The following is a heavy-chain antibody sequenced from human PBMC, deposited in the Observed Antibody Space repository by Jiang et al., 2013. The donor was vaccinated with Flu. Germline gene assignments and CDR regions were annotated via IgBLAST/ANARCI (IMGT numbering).Heavy chain of an antibody. CDR1: GFTFSSYG. CDR2: ISYDGSNK. CDR3: AKDQDSYGYDAFDI. D-gene: IGHD5-18*01. V-gene: IGHV3-30*18. J-gene: IGHJ3*02. Sequence: ASGFTFSSYGMHWVRQAPGKGLEWVAVISYDGSNKYYADSVKGRFTISRDNSKNTLYLQMNSLRAEDTAVYYCAKDQDSYGYDAFDIWGQGTIVTVSS.